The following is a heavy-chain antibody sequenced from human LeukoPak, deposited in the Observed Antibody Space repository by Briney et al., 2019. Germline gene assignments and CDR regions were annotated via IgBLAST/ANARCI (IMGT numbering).Heavy chain of an antibody. J-gene: IGHJ4*02. V-gene: IGHV4-39*07. CDR2: IYYSGST. Sequence: PSETLSLTCTVSGGSISSSSYYWGWIRKPPGKGLEWIGSIYYSGSTYYNPSLKSRVTISVDTSKNQFSLKLSSVTAADTAVYYCTSRPFYYDSSGYSYYFDYWGQGTLVTVSS. CDR3: TSRPFYYDSSGYSYYFDY. CDR1: GGSISSSSYY. D-gene: IGHD3-22*01.